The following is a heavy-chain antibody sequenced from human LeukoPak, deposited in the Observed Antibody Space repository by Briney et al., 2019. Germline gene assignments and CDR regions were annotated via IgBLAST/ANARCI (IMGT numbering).Heavy chain of an antibody. J-gene: IGHJ4*02. CDR2: IIHIFGTA. D-gene: IGHD2-8*01. Sequence: SVKVFCKACRGTFSSHAIRWVRQAPGQGFEWVGGIIHIFGTANYAQKFQGRVTIAADESTSTAYMELSSLRSEDTAVYYCARVRAVRIVLMVYGVFDYWGQGTLVTVSS. V-gene: IGHV1-69*13. CDR1: RGTFSSHA. CDR3: ARVRAVRIVLMVYGVFDY.